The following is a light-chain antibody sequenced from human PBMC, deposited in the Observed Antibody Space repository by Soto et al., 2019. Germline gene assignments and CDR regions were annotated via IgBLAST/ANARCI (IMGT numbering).Light chain of an antibody. V-gene: IGLV2-14*01. CDR2: EVS. J-gene: IGLJ2*01. CDR1: SSDVGGYNY. CDR3: SSYTSSSTVV. Sequence: QSALTQPASVSGSPGQGITISCTGTSSDVGGYNYVSWYQQHPGKAPKLMSYEVSNRPSGVSNRFSGSKSGNTAFLTISGLQAEDEADYYCSSYTSSSTVVFGGGTKLTVL.